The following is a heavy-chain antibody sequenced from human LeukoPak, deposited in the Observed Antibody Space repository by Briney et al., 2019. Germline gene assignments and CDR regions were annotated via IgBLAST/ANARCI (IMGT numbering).Heavy chain of an antibody. V-gene: IGHV1-8*03. D-gene: IGHD5-12*01. J-gene: IGHJ4*02. CDR3: ARGRGYSGYDDY. Sequence: LGWMNPNSGNTGYAQKFQGRVTITRNTSISTAYMELSSLRSEDTAVYYCARGRGYSGYDDYWGQGTLVTVSS. CDR2: MNPNSGNT.